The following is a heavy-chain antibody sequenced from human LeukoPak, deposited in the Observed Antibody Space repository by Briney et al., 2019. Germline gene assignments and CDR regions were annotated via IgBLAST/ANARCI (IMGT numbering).Heavy chain of an antibody. CDR1: GFTVSGNY. CDR2: VYSGGST. CDR3: ARPYGSGSYRVGGVFDI. J-gene: IGHJ3*02. D-gene: IGHD3-10*01. V-gene: IGHV3-66*04. Sequence: GGSLRLSCAASGFTVSGNYMIWVRQAPGKGLEWVSIVYSGGSTYYADSVKGRFTISRDISKNTLYLQMNSLRAEDTAVYYCARPYGSGSYRVGGVFDIWGQGTMVTVSS.